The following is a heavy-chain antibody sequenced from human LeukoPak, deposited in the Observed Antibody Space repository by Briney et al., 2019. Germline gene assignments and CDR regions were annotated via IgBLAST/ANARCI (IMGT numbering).Heavy chain of an antibody. J-gene: IGHJ1*01. CDR2: IYHSGST. CDR3: ARGKYQLLYRYFQH. V-gene: IGHV4-38-2*01. Sequence: PSETLSLTCAVSGYSISSGYYCGWIRQPPGKGLEWIGSIYHSGSTYYNPSLKSRVTISVDTSKNQFSLKLSSVTAADTAVYYCARGKYQLLYRYFQHWGQGTLVTVSS. CDR1: GYSISSGYY. D-gene: IGHD2-2*02.